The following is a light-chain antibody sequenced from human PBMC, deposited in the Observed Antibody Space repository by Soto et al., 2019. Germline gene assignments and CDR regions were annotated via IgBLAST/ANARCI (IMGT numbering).Light chain of an antibody. CDR1: ETINNY. CDR3: QQYGSSPIT. Sequence: EKVMTQSPATLSVSPGERATLSCRASETINNYLAWFQQKPGQAPRLLIYDASNGATGIPARFSGSGSGTDFTLTISRLEPEDFAVYYCQQYGSSPITFGQGTRLEI. CDR2: DAS. J-gene: IGKJ5*01. V-gene: IGKV3-20*01.